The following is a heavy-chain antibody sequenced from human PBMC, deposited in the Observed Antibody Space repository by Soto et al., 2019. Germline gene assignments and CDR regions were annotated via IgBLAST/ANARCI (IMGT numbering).Heavy chain of an antibody. CDR2: ISSSSSYI. V-gene: IGHV3-21*01. D-gene: IGHD1-1*01. CDR1: GFTFSSYS. CDR3: ASTGTRLYYYGMDV. Sequence: VQLVESGGGLVKPGGSLRLSCAASGFTFSSYSMNWVRQAPGKGLEWVSSISSSSSYIYYADSVKGRFTISRDNAKNSLYLQMNSLRAEDTAVYYCASTGTRLYYYGMDVWGQGTTVTVSS. J-gene: IGHJ6*02.